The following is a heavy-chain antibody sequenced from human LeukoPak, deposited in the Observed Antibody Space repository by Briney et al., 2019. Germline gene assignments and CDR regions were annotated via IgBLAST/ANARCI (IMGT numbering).Heavy chain of an antibody. V-gene: IGHV4-34*01. D-gene: IGHD5/OR15-5a*01. CDR2: INHSGST. J-gene: IGHJ1*01. Sequence: SETLSVTCVVYGGSFSGYYWSWIRQPPGKGLEWIGEINHSGSTNYNPSLKSRVTISVDTSKNQFSLKLSSVTAADTAVYYCARSFSVRLFFQHWGQGTLVTVSS. CDR1: GGSFSGYY. CDR3: ARSFSVRLFFQH.